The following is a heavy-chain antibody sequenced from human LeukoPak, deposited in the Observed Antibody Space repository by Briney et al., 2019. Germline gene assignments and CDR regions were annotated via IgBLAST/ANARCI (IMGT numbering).Heavy chain of an antibody. CDR1: GFSVSSYG. V-gene: IGHV3-48*03. D-gene: IGHD6-19*01. CDR2: ISTSGTSM. Sequence: PGGSLRLSCAASGFSVSSYGFNWVHQAPGRGLEWVSYISTSGTSMYYADSVRGRFTVSRDNAKNSLYLQMNNLRAEDTAVYYCARDRSGWYYFDHWGQGTLVTVSS. J-gene: IGHJ4*02. CDR3: ARDRSGWYYFDH.